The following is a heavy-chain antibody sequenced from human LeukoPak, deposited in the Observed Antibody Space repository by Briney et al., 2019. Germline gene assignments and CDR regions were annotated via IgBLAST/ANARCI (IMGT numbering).Heavy chain of an antibody. Sequence: GGLRFSCAASGFIFSNYALMWVRQAPGKGLEWVSSITGRGDETFYADSVKGRFSLSRDNSKNMLYLQMYSLGAEDTAIYYCAKGAAAGLVDWFDPWGQGTLVTVSS. J-gene: IGHJ5*02. CDR2: ITGRGDET. V-gene: IGHV3-23*01. D-gene: IGHD6-13*01. CDR3: AKGAAAGLVDWFDP. CDR1: GFIFSNYA.